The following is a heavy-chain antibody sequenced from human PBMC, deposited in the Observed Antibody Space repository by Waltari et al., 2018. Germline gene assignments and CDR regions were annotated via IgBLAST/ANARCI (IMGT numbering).Heavy chain of an antibody. CDR2: INPNSGGT. Sequence: QVQLVQSGAEVKKPGASVKVSCKASGYTLTGYYMHWVRQAPGQGLAWMGRINPNSGGTNYAQKFQGRVTMTRDTSISTAYMELSRLRSDDTAVYYCARVMITFGGVMDFDYWGQGTLVTVSS. CDR3: ARVMITFGGVMDFDY. CDR1: GYTLTGYY. V-gene: IGHV1-2*06. D-gene: IGHD3-16*01. J-gene: IGHJ4*02.